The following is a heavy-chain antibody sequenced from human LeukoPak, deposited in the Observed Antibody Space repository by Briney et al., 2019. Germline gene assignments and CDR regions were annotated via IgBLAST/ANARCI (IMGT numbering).Heavy chain of an antibody. J-gene: IGHJ5*02. CDR3: ARGYTFYFDYVWLRYRYTNLFDP. Sequence: PSETLSLTCAVSGGSFRGCYWRWIRQPPGKGLEWIGEINHSGSTNYNPSLKSRVTISVDTSKNQFSLKLSSVTAADTAVYYYARGYTFYFDYVWLRYRYTNLFDPWGQGTLVTVSS. CDR1: GGSFRGCY. CDR2: INHSGST. D-gene: IGHD3-16*02. V-gene: IGHV4-34*01.